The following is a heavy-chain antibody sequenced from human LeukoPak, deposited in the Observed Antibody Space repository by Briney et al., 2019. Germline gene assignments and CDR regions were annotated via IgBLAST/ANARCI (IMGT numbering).Heavy chain of an antibody. CDR3: ARESRSITMVRGVITEEYYFDY. D-gene: IGHD3-10*01. Sequence: SETLSLTCTVSGGSISSYYWNWIRQPPGKGLEWIGYINYSGSTNYNPSLKSRVTISVDTSKNQFSLKPSSVTAADTAVYYCARESRSITMVRGVITEEYYFDYWGQGTLVTVSS. J-gene: IGHJ4*02. CDR1: GGSISSYY. V-gene: IGHV4-59*01. CDR2: INYSGST.